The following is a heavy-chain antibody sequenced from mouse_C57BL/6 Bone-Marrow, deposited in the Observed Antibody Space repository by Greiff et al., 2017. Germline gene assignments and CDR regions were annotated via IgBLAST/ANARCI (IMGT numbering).Heavy chain of an antibody. CDR2: IYPGDGDT. D-gene: IGHD2-1*01. J-gene: IGHJ2*01. Sequence: VQLQESGAELVKPGASVKMSCKASGYAFSSYWMNWVKQRPGQGLEWIGQIYPGDGDTNYNGKFKGKATVTADTSASTAYMQLSSLTSEDSSVYFCARNYYFDYWGQGTTLAVSS. CDR1: GYAFSSYW. CDR3: ARNYYFDY. V-gene: IGHV1-80*01.